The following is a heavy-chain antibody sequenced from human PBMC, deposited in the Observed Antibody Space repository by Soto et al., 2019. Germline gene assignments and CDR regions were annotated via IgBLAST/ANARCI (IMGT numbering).Heavy chain of an antibody. CDR3: ASLREDSSHFDY. J-gene: IGHJ4*02. D-gene: IGHD2-15*01. V-gene: IGHV1-18*04. CDR2: ISAYNGNT. Sequence: ASVKVSCKGACCTCISDGSGWVRQAPGQGLGWMGWISAYNGNTNYAQKLQGRVTMTTDTSTSTAYMELRGLRSDDTAMYYRASLREDSSHFDYWGQGTLVTVSS. CDR1: CCTCISDG.